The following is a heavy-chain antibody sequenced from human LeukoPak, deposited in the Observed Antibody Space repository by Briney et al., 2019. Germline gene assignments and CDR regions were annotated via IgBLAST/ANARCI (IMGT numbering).Heavy chain of an antibody. J-gene: IGHJ3*02. V-gene: IGHV3-66*01. CDR2: IYSGGST. D-gene: IGHD5-24*01. CDR3: ARADGYNPLDAFDI. CDR1: GFTVSSNY. Sequence: GGSLRLSCAASGFTVSSNYMSWVRQAPGKGLEWVSVIYSGGSTYYADSVKGRFTISRDNSKSTLYLQMNSLRAEDTAVYYCARADGYNPLDAFDIWGQGTMVTVSS.